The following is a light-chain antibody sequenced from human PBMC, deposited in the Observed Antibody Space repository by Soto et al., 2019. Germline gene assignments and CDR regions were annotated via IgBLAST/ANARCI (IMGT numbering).Light chain of an antibody. V-gene: IGLV1-40*01. J-gene: IGLJ3*02. CDR1: SSNIGAGYD. CDR2: VNN. CDR3: QSYDNSLSGSKV. Sequence: QSVLTQPPSVSGAPGQRVTISCTGSSSNIGAGYDVHWYQQLPGTAPKVLIYVNNNRPSGVPDRFSGSKSGTSAFLAITGLQAEDEADYYCQSYDNSLSGSKVFGGGTQLTVL.